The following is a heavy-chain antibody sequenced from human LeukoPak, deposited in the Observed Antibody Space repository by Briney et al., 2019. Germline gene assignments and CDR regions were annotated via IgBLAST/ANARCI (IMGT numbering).Heavy chain of an antibody. CDR3: ARGLDSSSSPQFQH. J-gene: IGHJ1*01. Sequence: SETLSLTCTVSGYSISSGYYWGWIRQPPGKGLEWIGSIYHSGSTYYNPSLKSRVTISVDTSKNQFSLKLSSVTAADTAVYYCARGLDSSSSPQFQHWGQGTLVTVSS. CDR1: GYSISSGYY. D-gene: IGHD6-6*01. V-gene: IGHV4-38-2*02. CDR2: IYHSGST.